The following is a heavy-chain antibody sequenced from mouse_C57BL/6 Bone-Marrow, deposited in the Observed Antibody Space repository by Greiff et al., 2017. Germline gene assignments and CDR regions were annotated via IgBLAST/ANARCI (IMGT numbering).Heavy chain of an antibody. V-gene: IGHV5-17*01. Sequence: EVQLVESGGGLVKPGGSLKLSCAASGFTFSDYGMHWVRQAPEKGLEWVAYISSGSSTIYYADTVKARFTISRDNAKNTLYLQMTRLRSEDTAMYDCARPGNYYAMDYWGQGTSVTVSS. CDR2: ISSGSSTI. CDR1: GFTFSDYG. CDR3: ARPGNYYAMDY. J-gene: IGHJ4*01.